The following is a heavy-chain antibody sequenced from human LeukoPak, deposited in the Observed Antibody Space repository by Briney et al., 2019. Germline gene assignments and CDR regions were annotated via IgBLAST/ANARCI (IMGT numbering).Heavy chain of an antibody. CDR3: TTYRSGWF. CDR1: GFTFSSYA. CDR2: IRSKADGGTT. J-gene: IGHJ4*02. D-gene: IGHD6-19*01. Sequence: GGSLRLSCAASGFTFSSYAMSWVRQAPGKGPEWVGRIRSKADGGTTDYAGSVKGRFIISRDDSKNTLYLQMNSLESEDTATYYCTTYRSGWFWGQGTLVTVSS. V-gene: IGHV3-15*01.